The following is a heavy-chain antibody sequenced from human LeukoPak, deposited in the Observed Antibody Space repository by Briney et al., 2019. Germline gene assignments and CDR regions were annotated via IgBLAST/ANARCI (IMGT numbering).Heavy chain of an antibody. J-gene: IGHJ5*02. D-gene: IGHD2-8*02. CDR3: AKGKSTGAVDWFDP. CDR1: GFIFSNFC. V-gene: IGHV3-23*01. Sequence: GGSLRLSCAASGFIFSNFCMMWVRQAPGKGLEWVSSITGGGVPYYVDSVKGRFTVSRDNSKNTLYLQINSLTAEDTAFYYCAKGKSTGAVDWFDPWGQGTLVTVS. CDR2: ITGGGVP.